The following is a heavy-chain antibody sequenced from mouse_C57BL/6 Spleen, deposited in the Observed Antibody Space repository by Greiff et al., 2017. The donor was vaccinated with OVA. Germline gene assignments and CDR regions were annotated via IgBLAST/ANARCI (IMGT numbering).Heavy chain of an antibody. CDR2: INPYNGGT. CDR1: GYTFTDYY. V-gene: IGHV1-19*01. CDR3: ASGAVVARWYFDV. Sequence: VQLQQSGPVLVKPGASVKMSCKASGYTFTDYYMNWVKQSHGKSLEWIGVINPYNGGTRYNQKFKGKATLTVDKSSSTAYMELNSLTSEDSAVYYSASGAVVARWYFDVWGTGTTVTVSS. J-gene: IGHJ1*03. D-gene: IGHD1-1*01.